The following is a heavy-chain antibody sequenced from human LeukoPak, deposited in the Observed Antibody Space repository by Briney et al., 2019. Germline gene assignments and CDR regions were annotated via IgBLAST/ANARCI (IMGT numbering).Heavy chain of an antibody. CDR3: ARPGYSYGYSDAFDI. CDR1: GGSISSYY. CDR2: IYYSGST. Sequence: TSETLSLTCTVSGGSISSYYWSWIRQPPGKGLEWIGYIYYSGSTNYNPSLKSRVTISVDTSKNQFSLKLSSVTAADTAVYYCARPGYSYGYSDAFDIWGQGTMVTVSS. J-gene: IGHJ3*02. D-gene: IGHD5-18*01. V-gene: IGHV4-59*01.